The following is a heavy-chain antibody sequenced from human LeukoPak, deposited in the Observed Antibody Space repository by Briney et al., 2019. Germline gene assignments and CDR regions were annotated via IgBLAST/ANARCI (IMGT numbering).Heavy chain of an antibody. CDR1: GGSISSSSYY. V-gene: IGHV4-39*01. D-gene: IGHD2-15*01. CDR3: AREGYCSGGSCLFDY. J-gene: IGHJ4*02. CDR2: IYYSGST. Sequence: SETLSLTCTVSGGSISSSSYYCGWIRQPPGKGLEWIGSIYYSGSTYYNPSLKSRVTISVDTSKNQFSLKLSSVTAADTAVYYCAREGYCSGGSCLFDYWGQGTLVTVSS.